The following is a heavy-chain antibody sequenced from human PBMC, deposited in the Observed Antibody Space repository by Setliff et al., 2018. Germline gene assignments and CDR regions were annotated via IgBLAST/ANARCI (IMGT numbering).Heavy chain of an antibody. CDR3: ARIHLVVAAIDY. J-gene: IGHJ4*02. Sequence: SETLSLTCAVYGGSFSTYYWIWIRQPPGKGLEWIGEINHSGSTNYNPSLKSRVTILSDTSKNQFSLKLSSVTAADTAVYYCARIHLVVAAIDYWGQGTLVTVSS. CDR2: INHSGST. V-gene: IGHV4-34*01. D-gene: IGHD2-15*01. CDR1: GGSFSTYY.